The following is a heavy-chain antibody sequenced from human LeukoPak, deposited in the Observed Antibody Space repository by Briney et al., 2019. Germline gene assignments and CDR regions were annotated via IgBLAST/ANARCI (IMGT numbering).Heavy chain of an antibody. D-gene: IGHD3-22*01. CDR2: IYDSGST. Sequence: SETLSLTCTVSGGSISSGGYYWSWLRQHPGRGLERVGYIYDSGSTYYNPSLQSQVTISVDTSKNQFSLKLSSVTAADTAVYYCARDSMHSGYGYYYYGMDVWGQGTTVTVSS. V-gene: IGHV4-31*01. CDR3: ARDSMHSGYGYYYYGMDV. CDR1: GGSISSGGYY. J-gene: IGHJ6*02.